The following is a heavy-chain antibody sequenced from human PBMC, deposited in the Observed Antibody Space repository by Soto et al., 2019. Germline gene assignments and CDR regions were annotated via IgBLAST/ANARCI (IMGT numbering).Heavy chain of an antibody. V-gene: IGHV1-69*01. D-gene: IGHD2-2*01. Sequence: QVQLVQSGAEVKKPGSSVKVSCKASGGTFSSYAISWVRQAPGQGLEWMGGIIPIFGTANYAQKFQGRVTITADESTSTAYRELSSLRSEDTAVYYCARGAVVPAATHYYYYYGMDVWGQGTTVTVSS. CDR1: GGTFSSYA. CDR2: IIPIFGTA. CDR3: ARGAVVPAATHYYYYYGMDV. J-gene: IGHJ6*02.